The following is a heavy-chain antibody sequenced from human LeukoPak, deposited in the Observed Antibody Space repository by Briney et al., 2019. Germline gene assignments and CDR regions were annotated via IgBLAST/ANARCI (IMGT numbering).Heavy chain of an antibody. J-gene: IGHJ4*02. Sequence: TVNLSCKPSGYTFTGYYMHCVRPAPGQGLEWMGWINPNSGGTNYAQKFQGRVTMTRDTSISTAYMELSRLRSEDTAVYYCARDSFAGVRGVIPTYFDYWGQGTLVTVSS. V-gene: IGHV1-2*02. CDR2: INPNSGGT. D-gene: IGHD3-10*01. CDR3: ARDSFAGVRGVIPTYFDY. CDR1: GYTFTGYY.